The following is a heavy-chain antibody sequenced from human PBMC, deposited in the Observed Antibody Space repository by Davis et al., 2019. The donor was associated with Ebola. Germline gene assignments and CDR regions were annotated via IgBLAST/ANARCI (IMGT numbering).Heavy chain of an antibody. CDR1: GLTVSSNY. Sequence: ESLKISCAASGLTVSSNYMSWIRQPPGKGLEWIGEINHSGSTNYNPSLKSRVTISVDTSKNQFSLKLSSVTAADTAVYYCARVDYDFWSGCVDYWGQGTLVTVSS. J-gene: IGHJ4*02. D-gene: IGHD3-3*01. V-gene: IGHV4-34*01. CDR2: INHSGST. CDR3: ARVDYDFWSGCVDY.